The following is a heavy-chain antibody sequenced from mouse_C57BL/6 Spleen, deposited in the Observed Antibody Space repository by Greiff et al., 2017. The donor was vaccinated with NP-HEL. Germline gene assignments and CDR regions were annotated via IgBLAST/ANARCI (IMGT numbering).Heavy chain of an antibody. CDR3: ARPPYYGSSPYWYFDV. Sequence: EVKLMESGGGLVKPGGSLKLSCAASGFTFSDYGMHWVRQAPEKGLEWVAYISSGSSTIYYVDTVKGRFTISRDNAKNTLFLQMTSLRSEDTAMYYCARPPYYGSSPYWYFDVWGTGTTVTVSS. J-gene: IGHJ1*03. CDR2: ISSGSSTI. CDR1: GFTFSDYG. V-gene: IGHV5-17*01. D-gene: IGHD1-1*01.